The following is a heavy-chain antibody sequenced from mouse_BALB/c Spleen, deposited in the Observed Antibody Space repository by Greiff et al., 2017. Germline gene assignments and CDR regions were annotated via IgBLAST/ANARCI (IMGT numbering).Heavy chain of an antibody. CDR1: GFTFSSYT. CDR3: ARHPPYGYWELAY. J-gene: IGHJ3*01. D-gene: IGHD2-2*01. Sequence: EVKLVESGGGLVQPGGSLKISCAASGFTFSSYTMSWVRQTPEKGLEWVAYISNGGGSTYYPDTVKGRFTISRDNAKNTLYLQMSSLKSEDTAMYYCARHPPYGYWELAYWGQGTLVTVSA. CDR2: ISNGGGST. V-gene: IGHV5-12-2*01.